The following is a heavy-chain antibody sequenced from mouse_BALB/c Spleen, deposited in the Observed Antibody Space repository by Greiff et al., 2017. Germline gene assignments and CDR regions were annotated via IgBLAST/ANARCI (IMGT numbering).Heavy chain of an antibody. CDR2: IYPGSGST. J-gene: IGHJ2*01. CDR1: GYTFTDYV. D-gene: IGHD1-2*01. Sequence: QVQLKQSGPELVKPGASVKMSCKASGYTFTDYVISWVKQRTGQGLEWIGEIYPGSGSTYYNEKFKGKATLTADNSSNTAYMQHSSLTSEDSAVYFCARRLITTATNYFDYWGQGTTLTVSS. CDR3: ARRLITTATNYFDY. V-gene: IGHV1-77*01.